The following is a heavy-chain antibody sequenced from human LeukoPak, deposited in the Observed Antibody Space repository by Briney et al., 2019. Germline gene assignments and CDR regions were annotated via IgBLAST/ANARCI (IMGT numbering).Heavy chain of an antibody. J-gene: IGHJ4*02. CDR1: EFSFSSYG. D-gene: IGHD2-15*01. Sequence: HSGGSLRLSCAASEFSFSSYGMHWVRQAPGKGLEWVSSIGGSGGSTYYADSVKGRFTISRDNSKSTLYLQMNSLRAEDTAVYYCAKDGTVVLAATNWGQGTLVTVSS. V-gene: IGHV3-23*01. CDR3: AKDGTVVLAATN. CDR2: IGGSGGST.